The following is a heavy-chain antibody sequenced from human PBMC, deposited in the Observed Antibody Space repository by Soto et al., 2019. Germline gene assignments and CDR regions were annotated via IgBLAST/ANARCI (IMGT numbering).Heavy chain of an antibody. D-gene: IGHD6-25*01. J-gene: IGHJ6*02. CDR3: ARARGGSFFRFPRRYYYGMDF. CDR2: IIPIFGTA. Sequence: SVKVSCKASGGTFSSYAISWVRQAPGQGLEWMGGIIPIFGTANYAQKFQGRVTITADESTSTAYMELSSLRSEDTAVYYCARARGGSFFRFPRRYYYGMDFRGHGTTVT. V-gene: IGHV1-69*13. CDR1: GGTFSSYA.